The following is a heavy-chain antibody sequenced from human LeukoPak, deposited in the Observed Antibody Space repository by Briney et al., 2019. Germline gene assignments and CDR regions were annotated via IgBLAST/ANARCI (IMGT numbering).Heavy chain of an antibody. CDR1: GYIFTGYY. D-gene: IGHD6-13*01. CDR2: INPNSGGT. Sequence: ASVKVSCKASGYIFTGYYMHWVRQAPGQGLEWMGWINPNSGGTNYAQKFQGRVTMTRDTSISTAYMELSSLRSEDTAVYYCASPPVPQAAAITPGYFYYYMDVWGKGTTVTVSS. V-gene: IGHV1-2*02. J-gene: IGHJ6*03. CDR3: ASPPVPQAAAITPGYFYYYMDV.